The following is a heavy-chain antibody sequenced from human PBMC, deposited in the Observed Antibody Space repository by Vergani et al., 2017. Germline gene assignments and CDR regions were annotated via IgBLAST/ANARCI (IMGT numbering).Heavy chain of an antibody. CDR2: IWYDGSNK. Sequence: QVQLVESGGGVVQPGRSLRLSCAASGFTFSSYGMHWVRQAPGKGLEWVAVIWYDGSNKYYADSVKGRFTISRDNSKNSLYLQMNSLRAEDTAVYYCARDTLLLWFGGDAFDIWGQGTMVTVSS. J-gene: IGHJ3*02. CDR3: ARDTLLLWFGGDAFDI. V-gene: IGHV3-33*01. CDR1: GFTFSSYG. D-gene: IGHD3-10*01.